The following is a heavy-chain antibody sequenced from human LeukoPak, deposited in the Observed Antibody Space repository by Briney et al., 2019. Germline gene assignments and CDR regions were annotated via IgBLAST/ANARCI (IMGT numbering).Heavy chain of an antibody. D-gene: IGHD3-10*01. J-gene: IGHJ5*02. V-gene: IGHV4-39*07. CDR3: ARAMWFGELISNWFDP. CDR2: IYYSGST. Sequence: PSETLSLTCTVSGGSISSSSFYWGWIRQSPGKGLEFIGSIYYSGSTHYNPSLKSRVTISADTSKNQFSLKLSSVTAADTAMYYCARAMWFGELISNWFDPWGQGTLVTVSS. CDR1: GGSISSSSFY.